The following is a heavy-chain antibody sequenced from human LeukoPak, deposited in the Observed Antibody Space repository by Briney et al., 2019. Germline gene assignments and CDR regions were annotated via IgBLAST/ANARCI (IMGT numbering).Heavy chain of an antibody. CDR2: INSDGSST. D-gene: IGHD6-19*01. J-gene: IGHJ4*02. CDR3: ARGDTSGWY. V-gene: IGHV3-74*01. CDR1: GFTFNSYW. Sequence: GGSLRLYCAASGFTFNSYWMHWVSQAPGKGLVWVSRINSDGSSTSYADSVKGRFTISRDNAKNTLYLQMNSLRAEDTAVYYCARGDTSGWYWRQGTLVTVSS.